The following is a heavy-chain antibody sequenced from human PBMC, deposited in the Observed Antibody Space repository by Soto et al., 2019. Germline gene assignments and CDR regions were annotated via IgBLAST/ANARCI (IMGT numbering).Heavy chain of an antibody. J-gene: IGHJ4*02. Sequence: QLQLQESGPGLVKPSETLSLTCTVSGGSISSSSYYWGWIRQPPGKGLEWIGSIYYSGSTYYNPSLKSRVTISVDTSKNQFSLKLSSVTAADTAVYYCASSKWLQFGLVDYWGQGTLVTVSS. CDR3: ASSKWLQFGLVDY. V-gene: IGHV4-39*01. CDR2: IYYSGST. D-gene: IGHD5-12*01. CDR1: GGSISSSSYY.